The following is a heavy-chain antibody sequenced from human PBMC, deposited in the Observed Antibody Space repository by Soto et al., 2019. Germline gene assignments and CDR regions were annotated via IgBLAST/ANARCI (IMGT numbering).Heavy chain of an antibody. Sequence: SGPTLVNPTQTLTLTCTFSGFSLSTSGMCVSWIRQPPGKALEWLALIDWDDDKYYSTSLKTRLTISKDTSKNQVVLTMTNMDPVDTATYYCARIPAKYCSSTSCANAASYYCYGMDVWGQGTTVTVSS. V-gene: IGHV2-70*01. J-gene: IGHJ6*02. CDR2: IDWDDDK. D-gene: IGHD2-2*01. CDR1: GFSLSTSGMC. CDR3: ARIPAKYCSSTSCANAASYYCYGMDV.